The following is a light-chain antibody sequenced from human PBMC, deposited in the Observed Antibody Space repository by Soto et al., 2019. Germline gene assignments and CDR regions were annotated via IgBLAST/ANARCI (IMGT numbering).Light chain of an antibody. CDR3: QHYGSSPWT. CDR1: QSVSSRS. Sequence: EIVLTQSPGTLSLSPGERATLSCRASQSVSSRSLAWFQQKPGDAPRLLIYAASSRATGFPDRFSGSGFGTDFTLTISRLEPEVFTVYYCQHYGSSPWTFGQGTKLEIK. V-gene: IGKV3-20*01. J-gene: IGKJ1*01. CDR2: AAS.